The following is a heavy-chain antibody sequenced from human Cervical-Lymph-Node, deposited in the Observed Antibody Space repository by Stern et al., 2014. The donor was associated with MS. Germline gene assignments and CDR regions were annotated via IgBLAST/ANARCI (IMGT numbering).Heavy chain of an antibody. CDR3: ATANYEFGYYGMDV. Sequence: QLVESGGGLVPPGRSLRLSCAAAGFAFDDYAMHSVRPAPGKGLEWVSGISWSGTKIGYADSVKGRFTISRDNAKNSLFLQMNNLRAEDTALYYCATANYEFGYYGMDVWGQGTAVTVS. CDR2: ISWSGTKI. V-gene: IGHV3-9*01. CDR1: GFAFDDYA. J-gene: IGHJ6*02. D-gene: IGHD3-3*01.